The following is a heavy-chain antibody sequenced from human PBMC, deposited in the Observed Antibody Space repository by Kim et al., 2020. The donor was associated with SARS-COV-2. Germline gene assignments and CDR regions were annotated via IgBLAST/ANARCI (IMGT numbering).Heavy chain of an antibody. CDR1: GITFSSYG. Sequence: GGSLRLSCAASGITFSSYGMHWVRQAPGKGLEWVAVISYDGSNKNYADSVKGRFTISRDNSKNTLYLQMNSLRDEDTAVYYCAKDLKMRHGSGWYYYYNG. CDR3: AKDLKMRHGSGWYYYYNG. J-gene: IGHJ6*01. V-gene: IGHV3-30*18. D-gene: IGHD6-19*01. CDR2: ISYDGSNK.